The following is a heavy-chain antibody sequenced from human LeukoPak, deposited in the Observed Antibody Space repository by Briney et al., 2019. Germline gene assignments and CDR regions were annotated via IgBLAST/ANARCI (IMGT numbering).Heavy chain of an antibody. CDR1: GYSISSGYY. J-gene: IGHJ3*02. Sequence: PSETLSLTCTVSGYSISSGYYWGWIRQPPGKGLEWIGYIYHSGSTYYNPSLKSRVTISVDRSKNQFSLKLSSVTAADTAVYYCARYPSGEYSSGWDDAFDIWGQGTMVTVSS. D-gene: IGHD6-19*01. CDR3: ARYPSGEYSSGWDDAFDI. V-gene: IGHV4-38-2*02. CDR2: IYHSGST.